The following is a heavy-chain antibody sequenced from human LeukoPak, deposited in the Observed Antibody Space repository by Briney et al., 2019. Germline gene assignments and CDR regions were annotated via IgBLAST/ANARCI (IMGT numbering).Heavy chain of an antibody. D-gene: IGHD3-22*01. CDR3: ARARPRYDSSGYYYLYYYYYGMDV. V-gene: IGHV4-34*01. Sequence: SETLSLTCAVYGGSFSGYYWSWIRQPPGKGLEWIGEINHSGSTNYNPSLKSRVTLSLEPSKTQFSAKLSSVTAADTAVYYCARARPRYDSSGYYYLYYYYYGMDVWGQGTTVTVSS. J-gene: IGHJ6*02. CDR2: INHSGST. CDR1: GGSFSGYY.